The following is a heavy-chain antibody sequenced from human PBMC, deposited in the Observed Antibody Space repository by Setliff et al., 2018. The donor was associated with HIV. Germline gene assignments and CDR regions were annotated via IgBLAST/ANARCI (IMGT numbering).Heavy chain of an antibody. D-gene: IGHD5-12*01. CDR3: ARRGYSGYGTFDY. Sequence: ASVKVSCKASGYTFTGYYMHWVRQAPGQGLEWMGWINPNSGGTNYAQKFQGRVTMTRDTSISTAYMELTRLRSDDTAVYFCARRGYSGYGTFDYWGQGTLVTVSS. CDR2: INPNSGGT. V-gene: IGHV1-2*02. J-gene: IGHJ4*02. CDR1: GYTFTGYY.